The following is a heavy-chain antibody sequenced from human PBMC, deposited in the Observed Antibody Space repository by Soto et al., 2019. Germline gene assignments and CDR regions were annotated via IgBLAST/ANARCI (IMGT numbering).Heavy chain of an antibody. D-gene: IGHD6-19*01. J-gene: IGHJ1*01. CDR2: INRSGST. Sequence: QVQLQQWGAGLLKPSETLSLTCAVYGGSFSGYYWSWIRQPPGKGLEWIGEINRSGSTNYNPSLKSRVTISVDTSKNQFSLKLSSVTAADTAVYYCARAIAVAGTAYFQHWGQGTLVTVSS. CDR1: GGSFSGYY. V-gene: IGHV4-34*01. CDR3: ARAIAVAGTAYFQH.